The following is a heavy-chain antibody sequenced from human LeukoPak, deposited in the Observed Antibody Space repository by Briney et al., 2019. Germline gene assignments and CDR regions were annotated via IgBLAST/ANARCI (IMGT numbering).Heavy chain of an antibody. CDR3: ARRTDRVDDAFDV. CDR2: IIPSLNRA. J-gene: IGHJ3*01. D-gene: IGHD3/OR15-3a*01. V-gene: IGHV1-69*04. Sequence: ASVKISCKSSGGPFDKYAINWVRTAPGQGIEWMGRIIPSLNRANYAQIRVTITADKSTATAYMELSGLRYEDTAVYYCARRTDRVDDAFDVWGQGTMVTVSS. CDR1: GGPFDKYA.